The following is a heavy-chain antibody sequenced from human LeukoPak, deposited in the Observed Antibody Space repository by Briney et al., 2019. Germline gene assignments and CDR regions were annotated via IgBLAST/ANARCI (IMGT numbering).Heavy chain of an antibody. CDR3: AKVVVVPAAILEIPEDAFDI. V-gene: IGHV3-30*18. Sequence: GGSLRLSCAASGFTFSNYGMHWVRQAPGKGLEWVAVISYDGTNKYYADSVKGRFTISIDNSKNTLYLQMNSLRAEDTAVYYCAKVVVVPAAILEIPEDAFDIWGQGTMVTVSS. J-gene: IGHJ3*02. CDR2: ISYDGTNK. CDR1: GFTFSNYG. D-gene: IGHD2-2*01.